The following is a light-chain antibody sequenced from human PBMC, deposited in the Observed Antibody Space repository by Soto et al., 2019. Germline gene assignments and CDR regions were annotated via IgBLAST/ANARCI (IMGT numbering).Light chain of an antibody. J-gene: IGKJ1*01. V-gene: IGKV1-5*03. CDR1: QSIVDW. CDR3: QQHNSYPWT. Sequence: DIQMTQSPSILSASVGDRVTITCRASQSIVDWLAWYQQKPGKAPNLLIYKASSLESAVPSRFSGSGSGTEFTLTISSLQPDDFATYYCQQHNSYPWTLGQGTKVDIK. CDR2: KAS.